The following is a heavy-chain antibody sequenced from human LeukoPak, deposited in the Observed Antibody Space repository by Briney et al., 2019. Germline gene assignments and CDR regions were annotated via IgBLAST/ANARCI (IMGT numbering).Heavy chain of an antibody. CDR2: ISYTGSNK. J-gene: IGHJ4*02. V-gene: IGHV3-48*03. CDR3: ARSSGWYG. Sequence: GGSLRLSCAASGFTFSSYEMNWVRQAPGKGLEWLSYISYTGSNKYYADSVKGRFTISRDNAKNSLYLQMNSLRAEDTAVYYCARSSGWYGWGQGTLVTVSS. D-gene: IGHD6-19*01. CDR1: GFTFSSYE.